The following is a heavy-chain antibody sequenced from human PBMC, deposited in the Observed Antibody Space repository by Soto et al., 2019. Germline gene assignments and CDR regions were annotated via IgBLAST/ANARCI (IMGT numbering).Heavy chain of an antibody. CDR2: INHSGST. CDR3: ARGPFWSGYYSRFGYFDY. D-gene: IGHD3-3*01. V-gene: IGHV4-34*01. CDR1: GGSFSGYY. J-gene: IGHJ4*02. Sequence: TLSLTCAVYGGSFSGYYWSWIRQPPGRGLEWIGEINHSGSTNYNPSLKSRVTISVDTSKNQFSLKLSSVTAADTAVYYCARGPFWSGYYSRFGYFDYWGQGTLVTVSS.